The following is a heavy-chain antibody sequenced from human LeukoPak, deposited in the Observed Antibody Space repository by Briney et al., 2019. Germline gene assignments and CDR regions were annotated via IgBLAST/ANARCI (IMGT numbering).Heavy chain of an antibody. CDR3: ARAQWRTYSYYYMDV. CDR1: GFTVSYNY. V-gene: IGHV3-53*01. CDR2: IYSGGST. D-gene: IGHD6-19*01. Sequence: GRSLRLSCAASGFTVSYNYMSWVRQAPGKGLEWISVIYSGGSTYYADSVKSRFTISRDDSKNTLYLQMNSLRAEDTAIYYCARAQWRTYSYYYMDVWGKGTTVTVSS. J-gene: IGHJ6*03.